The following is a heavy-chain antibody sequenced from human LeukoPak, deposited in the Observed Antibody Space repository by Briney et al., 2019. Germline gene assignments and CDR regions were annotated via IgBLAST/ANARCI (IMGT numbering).Heavy chain of an antibody. CDR3: ARDPELTGFDY. J-gene: IGHJ4*02. Sequence: GRSLRLSCAASGFTFSSYAMHWVRQAPGKGLEWVAVISYDGSNKYYADSVKGRFTISRDNSKNTLYLQMNSLRAEDTAVHYCARDPELTGFDYWGQGTLVTVSS. CDR1: GFTFSSYA. D-gene: IGHD1-26*01. V-gene: IGHV3-30*04. CDR2: ISYDGSNK.